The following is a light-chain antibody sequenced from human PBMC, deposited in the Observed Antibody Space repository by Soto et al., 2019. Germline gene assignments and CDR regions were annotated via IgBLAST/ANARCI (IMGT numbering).Light chain of an antibody. J-gene: IGKJ5*01. CDR2: GAS. Sequence: EIVMPQSPATLSVSPGERATLSCRASQTVSSNLAWYRQQPGQAPRLLIYGASTRATGIPARFSGSGSGTEFTLTISNLQSEDFAVYFCQQYHNWPPITFGQGTRLETK. CDR1: QTVSSN. CDR3: QQYHNWPPIT. V-gene: IGKV3D-15*01.